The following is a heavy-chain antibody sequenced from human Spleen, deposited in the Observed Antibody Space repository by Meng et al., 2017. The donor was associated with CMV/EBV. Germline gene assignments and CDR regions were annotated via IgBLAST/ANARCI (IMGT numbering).Heavy chain of an antibody. J-gene: IGHJ5*02. CDR1: GFTVPTNH. CDR3: AVDHLGEFDP. D-gene: IGHD3-16*01. Sequence: LSLTCAASGFTVPTNHMSWVRQATGKGLEWVSAIYSGGNTYYADSVKGRFTISRDNSKNTLFLQMNSLRAEDTAVYYCAVDHLGEFDPWGQGTLVTVSS. CDR2: IYSGGNT. V-gene: IGHV3-53*01.